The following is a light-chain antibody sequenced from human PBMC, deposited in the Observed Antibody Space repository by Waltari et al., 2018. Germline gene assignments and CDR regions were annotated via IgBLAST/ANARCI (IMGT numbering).Light chain of an antibody. J-gene: IGKJ4*01. V-gene: IGKV1-12*01. CDR1: QDIDNW. CDR2: RAS. Sequence: DIQMTQSPSSVSASVGDRVTLTCRASQDIDNWLAWYQEKPGKAPKLLIYRASTLQSGVPSRFSGSGSGTHFTLTISSLQPEDFATYSCQQATSFPPTFGEGTKVEIK. CDR3: QQATSFPPT.